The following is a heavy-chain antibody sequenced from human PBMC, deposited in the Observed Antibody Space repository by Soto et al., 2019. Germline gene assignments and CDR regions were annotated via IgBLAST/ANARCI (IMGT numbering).Heavy chain of an antibody. J-gene: IGHJ4*02. Sequence: EVQLVESGGGLVQPAGSLRLSCAASGFTLSNFWMSWVRQAPGKGLEWVASIKEDGSEKTYVDSVKGRFTISRDNAQNSLYLQMNRLRVDDAAVYYCASYRTLGCWGQGTQVIVSS. CDR3: ASYRTLGC. D-gene: IGHD1-26*01. CDR1: GFTLSNFW. CDR2: IKEDGSEK. V-gene: IGHV3-7*03.